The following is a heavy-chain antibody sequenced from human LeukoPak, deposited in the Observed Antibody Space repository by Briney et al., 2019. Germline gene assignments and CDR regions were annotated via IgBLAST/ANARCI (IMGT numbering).Heavy chain of an antibody. CDR3: AKGYCSSTSCYGDY. J-gene: IGHJ4*02. D-gene: IGHD2-2*01. Sequence: TGGSLRLSCSGSGFTFSSYAIHWVRQAPGKGLEYVSATGSNGGSTYYADSVKGRFTISRDNSKDTLYLQMSSLRAEDTAVYYCAKGYCSSTSCYGDYWGQGALVTVSS. CDR1: GFTFSSYA. V-gene: IGHV3-64D*09. CDR2: TGSNGGST.